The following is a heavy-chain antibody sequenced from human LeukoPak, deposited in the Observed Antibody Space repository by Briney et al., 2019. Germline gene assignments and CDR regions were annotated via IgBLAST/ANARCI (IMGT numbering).Heavy chain of an antibody. CDR2: ISSSSSTI. D-gene: IGHD4-23*01. CDR1: GFTFSSYS. CDR3: AAGGRNRAFDI. J-gene: IGHJ3*02. Sequence: GGPLRLSCAASGFTFSSYSMNWVRQAPGKGLEWVSYISSSSSTIYYADSVKGRFTISRDNAKNSLYLQMNSLRAEDTAVYYCAAGGRNRAFDIWGQGTMVTVSS. V-gene: IGHV3-48*01.